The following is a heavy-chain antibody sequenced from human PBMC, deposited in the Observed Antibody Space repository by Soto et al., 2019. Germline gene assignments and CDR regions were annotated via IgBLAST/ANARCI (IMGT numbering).Heavy chain of an antibody. CDR3: ARDCKGAEGFDP. D-gene: IGHD2-15*01. CDR2: IDADNGDT. J-gene: IGHJ5*02. CDR1: GYTFSTYG. V-gene: IGHV1-18*01. Sequence: QVQLVQSGAEVKKPGASVKVSCKASGYTFSTYGFSWVRQAPGQGLEWMGWIDADNGDTTYAQNFQGRVTMTTGKSTTTSYMELRSLTSADTSGYFCARDCKGAEGFDPWGQGTLVTVSS.